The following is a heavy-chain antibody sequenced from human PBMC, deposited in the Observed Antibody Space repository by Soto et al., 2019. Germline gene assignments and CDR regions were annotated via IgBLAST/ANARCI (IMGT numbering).Heavy chain of an antibody. V-gene: IGHV3-30-3*01. Sequence: GGSLRLSCAASGFTFSSYAMHWVRQAPGKGLEWVAVISYDGSNKYYADSVKGRFTISRDNSKNTLYLQMNSLRAEDTAVYYCAAGSLIFGVVTEYYYYGMDVWGQGTTVTVSS. CDR1: GFTFSSYA. D-gene: IGHD3-3*01. J-gene: IGHJ6*02. CDR3: AAGSLIFGVVTEYYYYGMDV. CDR2: ISYDGSNK.